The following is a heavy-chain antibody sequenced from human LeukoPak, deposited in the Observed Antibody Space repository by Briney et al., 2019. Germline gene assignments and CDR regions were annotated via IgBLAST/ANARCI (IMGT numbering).Heavy chain of an antibody. CDR1: GYSISSGYY. Sequence: SETLSLTCAVSGYSISSGYYWGWIRQPPGKGLEWIGSIYHSGSTYYNPSLKSRVTISVDTSKNQFSLKLSSVTAADTAVYYCAREGWEMAPITDAFDIWAKGQWSPSLQ. V-gene: IGHV4-38-2*02. CDR2: IYHSGST. D-gene: IGHD5-24*01. CDR3: AREGWEMAPITDAFDI. J-gene: IGHJ3*02.